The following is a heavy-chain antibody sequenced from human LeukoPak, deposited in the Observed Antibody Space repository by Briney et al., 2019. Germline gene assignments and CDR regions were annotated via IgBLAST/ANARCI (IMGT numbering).Heavy chain of an antibody. CDR1: GFIVSSNY. CDR2: IYSGGST. D-gene: IGHD3-10*01. CDR3: VTGMIRGVPSPSLET. Sequence: PGKSLRLSCAASGFIVSSNYMSWVRQAPGKGLEWVSLIYSGGSTFYADSVEGRFTISRDNSKNTVYLQMSSLRAEDTAMYYCVTGMIRGVPSPSLETWGQGTLVTVSS. J-gene: IGHJ4*02. V-gene: IGHV3-66*01.